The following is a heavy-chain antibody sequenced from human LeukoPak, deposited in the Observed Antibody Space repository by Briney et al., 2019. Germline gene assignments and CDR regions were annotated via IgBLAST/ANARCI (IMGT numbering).Heavy chain of an antibody. J-gene: IGHJ3*02. V-gene: IGHV4-59*08. CDR2: IYYSGST. CDR1: GDSINSHY. Sequence: SETLSLTCTVSGDSINSHYWSWIRQPPGKGLEWIGYIYYSGSTNYNPSLKSRVTISVDTSKNQFSLKLSSVTAADTAVYYCARRWVVRGVNDAFDIWGQGTMVTVSS. CDR3: ARRWVVRGVNDAFDI. D-gene: IGHD3-10*01.